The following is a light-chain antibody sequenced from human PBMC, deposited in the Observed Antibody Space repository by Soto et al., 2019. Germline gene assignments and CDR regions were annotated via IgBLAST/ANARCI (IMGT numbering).Light chain of an antibody. V-gene: IGLV1-44*01. CDR3: AAWDDSLNGRV. CDR2: SND. J-gene: IGLJ2*01. Sequence: QSVLTQPPSASGTPGQRVTISCSGSRSSIGSNPVNWYQQLPGTAPKLLIYSNDQRPSGVPDRFSGSKSGTSASLAISGLQSEDEADYHCAAWDDSLNGRVFGGGTKVTVL. CDR1: RSSIGSNP.